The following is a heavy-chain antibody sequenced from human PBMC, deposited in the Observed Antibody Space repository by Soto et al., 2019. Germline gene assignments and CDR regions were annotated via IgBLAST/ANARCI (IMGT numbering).Heavy chain of an antibody. Sequence: QVQLVQSGAEVKKPGSSVKVSCKTSGVSFNNNGIGWVRQSPGHGLEWMGGVSPPFRTSNYARKFKGRISITADAYTGTVNVELSSLTSEDTAQYYCARVLYYGSGSYSPYGMDVWGQGTTVTVSS. CDR1: GVSFNNNG. D-gene: IGHD3-10*01. CDR2: VSPPFRTS. J-gene: IGHJ6*02. V-gene: IGHV1-69*01. CDR3: ARVLYYGSGSYSPYGMDV.